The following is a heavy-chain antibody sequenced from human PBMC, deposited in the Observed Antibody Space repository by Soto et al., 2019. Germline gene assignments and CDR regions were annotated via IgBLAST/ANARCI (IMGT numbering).Heavy chain of an antibody. CDR2: IWYDGSNK. J-gene: IGHJ6*02. Sequence: PGGSLRLSCAASGFTFISYGMHWVRQAPGKGLEWVAVIWYDGSNKYYADSVKGRFTISRDNSKNTLYLQMNSLRAEDTAVYYCARDRSGYRAPSRLYYYGMDVWGQGTTVTVSS. CDR1: GFTFISYG. CDR3: ARDRSGYRAPSRLYYYGMDV. D-gene: IGHD5-12*01. V-gene: IGHV3-33*01.